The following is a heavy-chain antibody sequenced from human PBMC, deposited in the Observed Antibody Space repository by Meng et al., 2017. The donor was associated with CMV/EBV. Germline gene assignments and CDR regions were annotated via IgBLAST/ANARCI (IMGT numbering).Heavy chain of an antibody. CDR1: GFAFTTYA. V-gene: IGHV3-30-3*01. Sequence: GESLKISCAVSGFAFTTYAMNWVRQAPGKGLEWVAIISYDGSIKYYADSVKGRFTISRDNSKNTLYLQMNSLRAEDTAMYYCARELGRWALDYWGQGTLVTVSS. CDR3: ARELGRWALDY. D-gene: IGHD1-26*01. J-gene: IGHJ4*02. CDR2: ISYDGSIK.